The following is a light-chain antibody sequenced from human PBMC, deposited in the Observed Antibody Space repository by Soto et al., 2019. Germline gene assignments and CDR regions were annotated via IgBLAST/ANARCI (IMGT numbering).Light chain of an antibody. V-gene: IGKV3D-15*01. CDR1: QSVSSN. Sequence: EIVMTQSPATLSVSPGERATLSCRASQSVSSNLAWYQQKPSQAPRLLIYGASIRATGIPARFSGSGSGTEFTLTISRLQSEDFAVYYCQQYNNWPPLTFGGGTKVEIK. J-gene: IGKJ4*01. CDR2: GAS. CDR3: QQYNNWPPLT.